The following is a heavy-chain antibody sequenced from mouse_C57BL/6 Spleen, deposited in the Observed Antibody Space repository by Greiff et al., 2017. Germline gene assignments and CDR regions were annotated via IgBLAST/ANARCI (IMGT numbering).Heavy chain of an antibody. CDR3: TRPWFAY. J-gene: IGHJ3*01. CDR2: IDPETGGT. V-gene: IGHV1-15*01. Sequence: QVQLQQSGAELVRPGASVTLSCKPSGYTFTDYEMHWVKQTPVHGLEWIGAIDPETGGTAYNQKFKGKAILTADKSSSTAYMELRSLTSEDSAVYYCTRPWFAYWGQGTLVTVSA. CDR1: GYTFTDYE.